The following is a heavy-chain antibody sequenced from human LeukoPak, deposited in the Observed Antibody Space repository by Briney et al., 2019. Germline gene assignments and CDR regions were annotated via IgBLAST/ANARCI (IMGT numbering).Heavy chain of an antibody. CDR2: IYHNGST. J-gene: IGHJ5*02. CDR3: AISGYSRPWGWFDP. V-gene: IGHV4-4*02. Sequence: PSGTLSLTCAVSGGSISSSNWWSWVRQPPGKGLEWIGEIYHNGSTNYNPSLKSRVTISVDKSKNQFSLKLSSVTAADTAVYYCAISGYSRPWGWFDPWGQGTLVTVSS. CDR1: GGSISSSNW. D-gene: IGHD6-13*01.